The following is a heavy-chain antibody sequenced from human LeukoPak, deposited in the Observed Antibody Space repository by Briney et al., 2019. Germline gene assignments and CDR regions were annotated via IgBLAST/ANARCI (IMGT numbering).Heavy chain of an antibody. Sequence: AGSLRLSCAASGFTFSSYWMHWDRQAPGKGLVWVSRINSDGSSTSYADSVKGRFTISRDNAKNTLYLQTNSLRAEDTAVYYCARGPPNDYGDGGYLWGQGTLVTVSS. CDR1: GFTFSSYW. V-gene: IGHV3-74*01. CDR2: INSDGSST. CDR3: ARGPPNDYGDGGYL. D-gene: IGHD4-17*01. J-gene: IGHJ4*02.